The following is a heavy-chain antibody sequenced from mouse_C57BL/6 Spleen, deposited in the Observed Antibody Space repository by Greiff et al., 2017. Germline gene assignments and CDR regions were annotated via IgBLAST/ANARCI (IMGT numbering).Heavy chain of an antibody. D-gene: IGHD2-4*01. J-gene: IGHJ1*03. Sequence: VQLQQSGTELVKPGASVKLSCKASGYTFTSYWMHWVKQRPGQGLEWIGNINPSNGGTNYNEKFKSKATLTVDKASSTAYMQLSSLTSEDSAVYYCARFYDYDLYWYFDVWGTGTTVTVSS. V-gene: IGHV1-53*01. CDR2: INPSNGGT. CDR3: ARFYDYDLYWYFDV. CDR1: GYTFTSYW.